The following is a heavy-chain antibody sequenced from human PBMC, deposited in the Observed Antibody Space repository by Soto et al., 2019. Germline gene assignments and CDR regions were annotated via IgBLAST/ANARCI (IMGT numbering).Heavy chain of an antibody. Sequence: GSLRLSCAASGFTFSSYAMSWVRQAPGKGLEWVSAISGSGGSTYYADSVKGRFTISRDNSKNTLYLQMNSLRAEDTAVYYCAKDPPGLPLGPYYFDYWGQGTLVTVSS. J-gene: IGHJ4*02. D-gene: IGHD7-27*01. CDR1: GFTFSSYA. CDR3: AKDPPGLPLGPYYFDY. CDR2: ISGSGGST. V-gene: IGHV3-23*01.